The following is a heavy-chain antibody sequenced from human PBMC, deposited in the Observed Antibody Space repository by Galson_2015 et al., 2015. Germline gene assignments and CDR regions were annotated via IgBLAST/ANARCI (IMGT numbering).Heavy chain of an antibody. CDR3: AKDQYSNYYYYGMDV. CDR2: ISGSGGST. CDR1: GFTVSSHY. V-gene: IGHV3-23*01. J-gene: IGHJ6*02. Sequence: SLRLACAASGFTVSSHYMSWVRQAPGKGLEWVSAISGSGGSTYYADSVKGRFTFSRDNSKNTLYLQMNSLRAEDTAVYYCAKDQYSNYYYYGMDVWGQGTTVTVSS. D-gene: IGHD4-11*01.